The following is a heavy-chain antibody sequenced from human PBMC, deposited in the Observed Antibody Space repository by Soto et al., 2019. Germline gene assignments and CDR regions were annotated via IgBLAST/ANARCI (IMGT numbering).Heavy chain of an antibody. Sequence: GCAYRGDRMSWYSKAPGKGLEWVGFIRSKAYGGTTEYAASVKGRFTISRDDSKSIAYLQMNSLKTEDTAVYYCTRKDIVVVPAARRFDYWGQGTLVTVSS. J-gene: IGHJ4*02. CDR3: TRKDIVVVPAARRFDY. D-gene: IGHD2-2*01. V-gene: IGHV3-49*03. CDR1: GCAYRGDR. CDR2: IRSKAYGGTT.